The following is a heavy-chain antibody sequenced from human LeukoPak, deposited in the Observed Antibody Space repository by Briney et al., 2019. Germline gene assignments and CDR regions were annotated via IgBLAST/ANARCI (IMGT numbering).Heavy chain of an antibody. Sequence: GESLKTSCKGSGYSFTSYWIGWVRQMPGKGLEWMGIIYPGDSDTRYSPSFQGQVTISADKSISTAYLQWSSLKASDTAMYYCARPSPYSGSYEDAFDIWGQGTMVTVSS. J-gene: IGHJ3*02. CDR3: ARPSPYSGSYEDAFDI. V-gene: IGHV5-51*01. CDR2: IYPGDSDT. CDR1: GYSFTSYW. D-gene: IGHD1-26*01.